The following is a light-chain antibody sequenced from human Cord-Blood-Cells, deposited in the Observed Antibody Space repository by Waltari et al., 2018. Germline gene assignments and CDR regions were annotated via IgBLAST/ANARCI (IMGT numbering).Light chain of an antibody. J-gene: IGKJ4*01. CDR2: DAS. CDR3: QQRSNWPLT. V-gene: IGKV3-11*01. CDR1: QSVSSY. Sequence: EIVLTQSPATLSLSPGERATPSCRAGQSVSSYLAWYQQKPGQAPSLLIYDASNRATGIPARFSGGGSGTDFTLTISSLEPEDFAVYYCQQRSNWPLTFGGGTKVEIK.